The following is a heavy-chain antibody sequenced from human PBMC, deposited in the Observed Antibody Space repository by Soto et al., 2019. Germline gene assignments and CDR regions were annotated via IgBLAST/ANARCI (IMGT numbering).Heavy chain of an antibody. D-gene: IGHD3-22*01. CDR3: ARDMDYYDSSGYYYVHAFDI. V-gene: IGHV3-30-3*01. CDR1: GFTFSSYA. CDR2: ISYDGSNK. Sequence: QVQLVESGGGVVQPGRSLRLSCAASGFTFSSYAMHWVRQAPGKGLEWVAVISYDGSNKYYADSVKGRFTISRDNSKNTLYLQMNSLRAEDTAVYYCARDMDYYDSSGYYYVHAFDIWGQGPMVTVSS. J-gene: IGHJ3*02.